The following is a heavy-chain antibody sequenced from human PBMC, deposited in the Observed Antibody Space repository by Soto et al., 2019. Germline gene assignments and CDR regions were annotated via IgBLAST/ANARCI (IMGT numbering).Heavy chain of an antibody. CDR3: ARARHTYFDTSGYPFDN. V-gene: IGHV3-33*01. Sequence: GGSLRLSCAASGFTFSSYGMHWVRQAPGKGLEWVAVIWYDGSIQYYADSVKGRFTISRDNSKNTLYLQMNSLRAEDTAVYYCARARHTYFDTSGYPFDNWGPGTLVTVSS. J-gene: IGHJ4*02. CDR2: IWYDGSIQ. D-gene: IGHD3-22*01. CDR1: GFTFSSYG.